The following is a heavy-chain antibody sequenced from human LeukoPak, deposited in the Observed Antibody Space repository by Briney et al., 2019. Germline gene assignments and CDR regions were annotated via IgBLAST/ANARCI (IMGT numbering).Heavy chain of an antibody. CDR3: ARVKNTQDAFDI. V-gene: IGHV1-69*13. CDR1: GGTFSSYA. Sequence: ASVKVSCKASGGTFSSYAISWVRQAPGQGLEWMGGIIPIFGTANYAQKFQGRVTITADESTSTAYMELSSLRSDDTAVYYCARVKNTQDAFDIWGQGTKVTVSP. J-gene: IGHJ3*02. CDR2: IIPIFGTA. D-gene: IGHD5-18*01.